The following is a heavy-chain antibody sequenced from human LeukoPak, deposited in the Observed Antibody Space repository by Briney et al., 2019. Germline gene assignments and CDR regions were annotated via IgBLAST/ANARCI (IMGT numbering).Heavy chain of an antibody. Sequence: GGSLRLSCAASGFTFSSYAMSWVRQAPGKGLEWVSAISGSGGGTYYADSAKGRFTISRDNSKNTLYLRMNSLRAEDTAVYYCAKDDYGGNSELWGQGTLVTVSS. CDR2: ISGSGGGT. CDR3: AKDDYGGNSEL. D-gene: IGHD4-23*01. CDR1: GFTFSSYA. V-gene: IGHV3-23*01. J-gene: IGHJ4*02.